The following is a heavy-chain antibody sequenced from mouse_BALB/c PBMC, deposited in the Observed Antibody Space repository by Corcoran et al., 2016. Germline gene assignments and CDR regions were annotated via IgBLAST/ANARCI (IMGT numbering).Heavy chain of an antibody. CDR3: ARNDGYYLEY. Sequence: QVTLKESGPGILQPSQTLSLTCSFSGFSLSTSGMGVSWIRQPSGKGLEWLAHIYWDDDKRYNPSLKSRLTISKDTSSNQVFLKITSVDTADTATYYCARNDGYYLEYWGQGTTLTVSS. J-gene: IGHJ2*01. CDR1: GFSLSTSGMG. D-gene: IGHD2-3*01. CDR2: IYWDDDK. V-gene: IGHV8-12*01.